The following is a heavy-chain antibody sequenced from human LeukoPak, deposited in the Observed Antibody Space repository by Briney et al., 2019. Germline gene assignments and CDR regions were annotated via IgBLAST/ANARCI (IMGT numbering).Heavy chain of an antibody. CDR1: GGSFSGYY. J-gene: IGHJ3*02. CDR3: ARGRTKSRPNAFDI. CDR2: TNHSGST. V-gene: IGHV4-34*01. Sequence: SETLSLTCAVYGGSFSGYYWSWIRQPPGKGLEWIGETNHSGSTNYNPSLKSRVTISVDTSKNQFSLKLSSVTAADTAVYYCARGRTKSRPNAFDIWGQGTMVTVSS. D-gene: IGHD1-7*01.